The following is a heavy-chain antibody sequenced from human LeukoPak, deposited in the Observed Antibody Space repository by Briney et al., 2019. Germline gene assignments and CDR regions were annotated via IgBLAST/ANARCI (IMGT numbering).Heavy chain of an antibody. J-gene: IGHJ3*02. D-gene: IGHD3-10*01. CDR1: GFTFNKYA. CDR3: AGGAGAHAFDI. Sequence: GGSLRLSCSASGFTFNKYAIYWVRQAPGKGLEWVSVIYSGGSTYYADSVKGRFTISRHNSKNTLYLQMNSLRAEDTAVYYCAGGAGAHAFDIWGQGTMVTVSS. V-gene: IGHV3-53*04. CDR2: IYSGGST.